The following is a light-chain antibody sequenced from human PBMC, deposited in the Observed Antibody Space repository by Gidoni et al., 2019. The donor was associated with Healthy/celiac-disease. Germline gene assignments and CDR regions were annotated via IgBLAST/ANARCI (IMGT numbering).Light chain of an antibody. CDR1: QSVSIRY. J-gene: IGKJ5*01. CDR2: GAS. V-gene: IGKV3-20*01. CDR3: QQYGSSPPIT. Sequence: EIVLTQSPGTLSLSPGERATLSCRATQSVSIRYLAWYQQKPGQAPRLLLYGASSRATGIPDMFSGSGSGTDFTLTISRLEPEDFAVYYCQQYGSSPPITFGQGTRLEIK.